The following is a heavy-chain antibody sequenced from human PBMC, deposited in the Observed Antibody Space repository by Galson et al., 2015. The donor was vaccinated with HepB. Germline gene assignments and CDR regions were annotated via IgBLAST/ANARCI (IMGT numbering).Heavy chain of an antibody. CDR1: GFTFNNYW. D-gene: IGHD3-9*01. Sequence: SLRLSCAASGFTFNNYWMAWVRQAPGKGLEWVASIKEDGGEKFYVDSLKGRFTISRDNTENSLSLQMNSLRAEDTAVYYCARGGLRYFDWFGYWGQGTLVTVSS. CDR3: ARGGLRYFDWFGY. CDR2: IKEDGGEK. V-gene: IGHV3-7*01. J-gene: IGHJ5*01.